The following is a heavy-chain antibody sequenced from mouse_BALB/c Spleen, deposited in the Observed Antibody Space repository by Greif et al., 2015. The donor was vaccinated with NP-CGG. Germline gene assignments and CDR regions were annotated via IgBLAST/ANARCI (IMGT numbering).Heavy chain of an antibody. V-gene: IGHV5-17*02. CDR3: AREDTPYWYFDV. Sequence: EVQVVESGGGLVQPGGSRKLSCAASGLTFSSFGMHWVRQAPEKGLEWVAYISSGISTIYYADTVKGRFTISRDNPKHTLCLQMTSLRSEYTPIYDLAREDTPYWYFDVGGSGTTVTVAS. J-gene: IGHJ1*01. CDR1: GLTFSSFG. D-gene: IGHD2-10*02. CDR2: ISSGISTI.